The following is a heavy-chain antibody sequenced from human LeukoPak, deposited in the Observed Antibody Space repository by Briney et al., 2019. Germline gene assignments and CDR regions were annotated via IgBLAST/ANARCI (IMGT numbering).Heavy chain of an antibody. J-gene: IGHJ5*02. CDR1: GFTFSSYG. CDR3: ARAQAAAGRNWFDP. Sequence: PGGSLRLSCAASGFTFSSYGMHWVRQAPGKGLEWVAVIWYDGSNKYYADSVKGRFTISRDNSKSTLYLQMNSLRIEDTAIYYCARAQAAAGRNWFDPWGQGALVTVSS. V-gene: IGHV3-33*01. CDR2: IWYDGSNK. D-gene: IGHD6-13*01.